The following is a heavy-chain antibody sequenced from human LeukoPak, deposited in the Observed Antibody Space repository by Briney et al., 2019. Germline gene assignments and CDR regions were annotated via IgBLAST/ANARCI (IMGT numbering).Heavy chain of an antibody. D-gene: IGHD4-23*01. CDR3: ARVDYGGNGDY. CDR1: GFTFSSYE. Sequence: GGSLRLSCAASGFTFSSYEMNWVRQAPGKGLEWVSYISSSGSTIYYADSVKGRFTISRDNAKSSLYLQMNSLRAEDTAVYYCARVDYGGNGDYWGQGTLVTVSS. J-gene: IGHJ4*02. V-gene: IGHV3-48*03. CDR2: ISSSGSTI.